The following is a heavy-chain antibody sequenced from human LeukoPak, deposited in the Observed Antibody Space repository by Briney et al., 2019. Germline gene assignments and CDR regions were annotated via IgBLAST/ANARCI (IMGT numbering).Heavy chain of an antibody. D-gene: IGHD1-26*01. J-gene: IGHJ3*02. CDR1: GFTFSSYS. V-gene: IGHV3-48*01. Sequence: GGSLRLSCAASGFTFSSYSMNWVRQAPGKGLEWVSYISSSSTIYYADSVKGRFTISRDNAKNSLYLQMNSLRAEDTAVYYCAREGSYGAFDIWGQGTMVTVSS. CDR3: AREGSYGAFDI. CDR2: ISSSSTI.